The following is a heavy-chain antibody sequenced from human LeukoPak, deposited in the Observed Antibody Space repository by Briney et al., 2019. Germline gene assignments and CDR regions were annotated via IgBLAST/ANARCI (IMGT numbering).Heavy chain of an antibody. D-gene: IGHD6-13*01. CDR3: ARDWQQLVY. V-gene: IGHV3-48*01. CDR1: GFSFSSYT. CDR2: ISSSSSTI. Sequence: GGSLRLSCAASGFSFSSYTMNWVRQAPGKGLEWVSYISSSSSTIHYADSVEGRFTIPRDNAKNSLYLQMNSLRAEDTAVYYCARDWQQLVYWGQGTLVTVSS. J-gene: IGHJ4*02.